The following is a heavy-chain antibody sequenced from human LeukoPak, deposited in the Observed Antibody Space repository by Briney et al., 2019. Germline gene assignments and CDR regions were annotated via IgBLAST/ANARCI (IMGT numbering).Heavy chain of an antibody. CDR1: GFTFSSYA. D-gene: IGHD3-3*01. J-gene: IGHJ4*02. CDR2: ISYDGSNK. CDR3: ATLFGVITPFDC. Sequence: GRSLRLSCAASGFTFSSYAMHWVRQAPGKGLEWVAVISYDGSNKYYADSVKGRFTISRDNSKNTLYLQMNSLRAEDTAVYYCATLFGVITPFDCWGQGTLITVSS. V-gene: IGHV3-30-3*01.